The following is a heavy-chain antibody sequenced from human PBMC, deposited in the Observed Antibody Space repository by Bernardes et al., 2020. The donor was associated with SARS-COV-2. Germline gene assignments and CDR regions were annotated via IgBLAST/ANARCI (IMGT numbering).Heavy chain of an antibody. Sequence: GGSLRLSCAASGFRSSDYWMHWVRQGPGKGLEWVARIYGDGSYPSYADSVKGRLAISIDTAKNTLYLQINSLKAEDTAVYYCARVVRWFDSWGQGTLVTVSS. CDR1: GFRSSDYW. CDR3: ARVVRWFDS. J-gene: IGHJ5*01. V-gene: IGHV3-74*01. CDR2: IYGDGSYP.